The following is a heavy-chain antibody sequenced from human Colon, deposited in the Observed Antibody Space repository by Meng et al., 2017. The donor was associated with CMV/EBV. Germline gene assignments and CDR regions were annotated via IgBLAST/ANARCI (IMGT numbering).Heavy chain of an antibody. J-gene: IGHJ4*02. Sequence: ASVKVSCKTSGYTFIGYYVHWVRQAPGQGFEWMGWINPNSGATEYAQKFQGRVTMTRDTSLRTAHMEMSSLRSDDTTTYYCARLGDHFFDLWGQGTLVTVSS. D-gene: IGHD3-10*01. V-gene: IGHV1-2*02. CDR1: GYTFIGYY. CDR3: ARLGDHFFDL. CDR2: INPNSGAT.